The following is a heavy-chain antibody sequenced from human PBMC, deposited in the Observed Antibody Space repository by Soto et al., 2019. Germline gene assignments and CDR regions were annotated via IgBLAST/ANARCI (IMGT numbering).Heavy chain of an antibody. CDR3: AKDLEYQLLVYGMDV. J-gene: IGHJ6*02. CDR1: GFTFSSYG. Sequence: GGSLRLSCAASGFTFSSYGMHWVRQAPGKGLEWVAVISYDGSNKYYADSVKGRFTISRDNSKNTLYLQMNSLRAEDTAVYYCAKDLEYQLLVYGMDVWGQGTTVTVSS. D-gene: IGHD2-2*01. V-gene: IGHV3-30*18. CDR2: ISYDGSNK.